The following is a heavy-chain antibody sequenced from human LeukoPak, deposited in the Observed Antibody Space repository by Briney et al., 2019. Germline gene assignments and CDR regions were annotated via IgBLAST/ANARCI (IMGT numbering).Heavy chain of an antibody. CDR3: AKEGRPKSGGGYYDY. CDR2: VNENGGRT. D-gene: IGHD3-22*01. J-gene: IGHJ4*02. CDR1: GFSFSSYG. V-gene: IGHV3-23*01. Sequence: GGSLRLSCAASGFSFSSYGMGWVRQAPGKGLEWVSTVNENGGRTYYADSVKGRFTMSRDNSKDTLYLQMNSLRAEDTAVYYCAKEGRPKSGGGYYDYWGQGTRVTVSS.